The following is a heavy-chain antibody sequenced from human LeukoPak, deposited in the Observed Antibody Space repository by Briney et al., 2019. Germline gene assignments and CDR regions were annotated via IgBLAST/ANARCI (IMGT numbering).Heavy chain of an antibody. J-gene: IGHJ4*02. V-gene: IGHV4-61*02. CDR3: ARDGVYFDY. CDR1: GGSISSGNYY. CDR2: IYTSGST. Sequence: SETLSLTRTVSGGSISSGNYYWSWIRQPAGKGLEWIGRIYTSGSTNYNPSLRSRVTMSVDTSKNQFSLRLSSVTAADTAVYYCARDGVYFDYWGQGTLVTVSS. D-gene: IGHD2-8*01.